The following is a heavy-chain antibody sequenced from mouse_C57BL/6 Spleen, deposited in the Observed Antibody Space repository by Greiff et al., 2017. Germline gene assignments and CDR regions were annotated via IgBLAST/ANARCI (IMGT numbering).Heavy chain of an antibody. V-gene: IGHV1-50*01. CDR3: ARRTYDYYDY. CDR1: GYTFTSYW. J-gene: IGHJ2*01. D-gene: IGHD2-3*01. CDR2: IDPSDSYT. Sequence: QVHVKQPGAELVKPGASVKLSCKASGYTFTSYWMQWVKQRPGQGLEWIGEIDPSDSYTNYNQKFKGKATLTVDTSSSTAYMQLSSLTSEDSAVYFCARRTYDYYDYWGRGTTLTVCS.